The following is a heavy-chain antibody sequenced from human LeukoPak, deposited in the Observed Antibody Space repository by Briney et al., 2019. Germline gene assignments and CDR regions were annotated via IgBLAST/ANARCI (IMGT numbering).Heavy chain of an antibody. D-gene: IGHD1-26*01. Sequence: PSETLSLTCTVSGGSISRYYWSWIRQPPGKGLEWIGYIYYSESTNYNPSLKSRVTMSVDTSKNQFSLKLSSVTAADTAVYYCARTERERALAPATFDYWGQGTLVTVSS. CDR2: IYYSEST. CDR3: ARTERERALAPATFDY. CDR1: GGSISRYY. J-gene: IGHJ4*02. V-gene: IGHV4-59*12.